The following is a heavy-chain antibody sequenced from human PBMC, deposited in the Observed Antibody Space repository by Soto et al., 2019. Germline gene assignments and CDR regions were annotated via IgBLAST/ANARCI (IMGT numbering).Heavy chain of an antibody. D-gene: IGHD3-3*02. CDR2: VFSSGST. CDR3: ARVAFSYFGMDV. J-gene: IGHJ6*02. CDR1: GGAISSYY. V-gene: IGHV4-4*07. Sequence: SETLSLTCSVPGGAISSYYWSWVRQPAGKGLEWIGRVFSSGSTNYNASLKSRVTMSIDTSKNEVSLTLRSVTAADTAVYYCARVAFSYFGMDVWGQGTTVTVSS.